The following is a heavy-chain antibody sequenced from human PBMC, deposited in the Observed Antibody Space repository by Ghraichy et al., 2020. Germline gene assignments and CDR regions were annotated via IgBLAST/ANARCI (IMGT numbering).Heavy chain of an antibody. Sequence: GGSLRLSCAASGFSFSTYAMSWVRQAPGKGLEWVSSISGSGSITSYLDSVKGRFTMSRDNSKNTLDLQMNSLRAEDTAVYYCAKGWSGGYYDYWGQGTLVTVSS. V-gene: IGHV3-23*01. CDR2: ISGSGSIT. D-gene: IGHD3-22*01. CDR3: AKGWSGGYYDY. CDR1: GFSFSTYA. J-gene: IGHJ4*02.